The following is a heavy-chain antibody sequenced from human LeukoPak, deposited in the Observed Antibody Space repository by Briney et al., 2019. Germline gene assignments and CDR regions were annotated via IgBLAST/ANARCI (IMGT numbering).Heavy chain of an antibody. CDR2: IRWSGTSR. V-gene: IGHV3-20*01. CDR3: ARALYGDYYFYGLDV. CDR1: GFIFNDYA. Sequence: PGGSLRLSCAASGFIFNDYAISWVRQAPGKGLEWVSGIRWSGTSRGYADSVKGRFTISRDNAKNSLYLDMNSLRAEDTALYHCARALYGDYYFYGLDVWGQGTTVTVSS. J-gene: IGHJ6*02. D-gene: IGHD4-17*01.